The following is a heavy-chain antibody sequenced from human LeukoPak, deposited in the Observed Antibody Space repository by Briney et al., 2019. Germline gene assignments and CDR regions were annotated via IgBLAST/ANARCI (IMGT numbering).Heavy chain of an antibody. V-gene: IGHV4-59*12. J-gene: IGHJ4*02. Sequence: SETLSLTCTVSGGSISSYYWSWIRQPPGKGLEWIGYIYYSGSTNYNPSLKSRVTISVDRSKNQFSLKLSSVTAADTAVYYCAKVAYSSSSNRYYFDYWGQGTLVTVSS. D-gene: IGHD6-6*01. CDR2: IYYSGST. CDR1: GGSISSYY. CDR3: AKVAYSSSSNRYYFDY.